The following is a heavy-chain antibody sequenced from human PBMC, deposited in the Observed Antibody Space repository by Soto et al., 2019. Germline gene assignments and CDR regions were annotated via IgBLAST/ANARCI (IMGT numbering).Heavy chain of an antibody. V-gene: IGHV4-39*01. CDR3: ARNPYYYDSSGYYGEFDY. CDR2: IYYSGST. J-gene: IGHJ4*02. Sequence: LSLTCTVSGGSISSSSYYWGWIRQPPGKGLEWIGSIYYSGSTYYNPSLKSRVTISVDTSKNQFSLKLSSVTAADTAVYYCARNPYYYDSSGYYGEFDYWGQGTLVTVSS. CDR1: GGSISSSSYY. D-gene: IGHD3-22*01.